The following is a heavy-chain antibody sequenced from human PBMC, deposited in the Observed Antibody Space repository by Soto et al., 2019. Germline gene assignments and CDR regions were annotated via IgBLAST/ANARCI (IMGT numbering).Heavy chain of an antibody. CDR3: ARDSSGWYMGSPYFDY. CDR1: GFTFSSYS. Sequence: GGSLRLSCAASGFTFSSYSMNWVRQAPGKGLEWVSYISSSSSTIYYADSVKGRFTISRDNAKNSLYLQMNSLRAEDTAVYYCARDSSGWYMGSPYFDYWGQGTLVTVSS. V-gene: IGHV3-48*01. J-gene: IGHJ4*02. D-gene: IGHD6-19*01. CDR2: ISSSSSTI.